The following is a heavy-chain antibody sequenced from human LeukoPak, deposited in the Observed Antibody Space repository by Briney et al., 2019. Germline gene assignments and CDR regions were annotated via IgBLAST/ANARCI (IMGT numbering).Heavy chain of an antibody. CDR2: INPNGGGT. CDR1: ADTFIGNY. Sequence: ASVKVSSKTSADTFIGNYIHCVRHAPGQGLEWMGWINPNGGGTKYAQKFQDRVTVTRDTSISTVYMELSGLRSDDTAVYYCANDGPAAFDYWGQGTLVTVSS. J-gene: IGHJ4*02. CDR3: ANDGPAAFDY. V-gene: IGHV1-2*02. D-gene: IGHD6-25*01.